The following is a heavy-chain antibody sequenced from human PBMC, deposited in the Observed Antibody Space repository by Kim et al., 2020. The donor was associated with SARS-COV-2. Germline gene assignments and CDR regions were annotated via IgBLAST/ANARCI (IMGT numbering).Heavy chain of an antibody. V-gene: IGHV1-69*13. CDR1: GGTFSSYA. CDR2: IIPIFGTA. J-gene: IGHJ6*02. CDR3: ARGDSGYCSGGSGGRGRQGDTYNDYYGMDV. D-gene: IGHD2-15*01. Sequence: SVKVSCKASGGTFSSYAISWVRQAPGQGLEWMGGIIPIFGTANYAQKFQGRVTITADESTSTAYMELSSLRSEDTAVYYCARGDSGYCSGGSGGRGRQGDTYNDYYGMDVWGQGTTVAVSS.